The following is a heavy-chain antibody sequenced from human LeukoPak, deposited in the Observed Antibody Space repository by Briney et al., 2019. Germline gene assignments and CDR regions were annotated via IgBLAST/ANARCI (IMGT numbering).Heavy chain of an antibody. CDR3: AKDEVRDIVVVVAAPDY. CDR2: ISYDGSNK. Sequence: GGSLRLSCAASGFTFSSYGMHWVRQAPGKGLEWVAVISYDGSNKYYADSVKGRFTISRDNSKNTLYLQMNSLRAEDTAVYYCAKDEVRDIVVVVAAPDYWGQGTLVTVSS. J-gene: IGHJ4*02. D-gene: IGHD2-15*01. CDR1: GFTFSSYG. V-gene: IGHV3-30*18.